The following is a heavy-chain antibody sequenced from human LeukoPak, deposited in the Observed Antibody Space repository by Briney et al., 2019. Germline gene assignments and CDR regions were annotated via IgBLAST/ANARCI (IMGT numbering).Heavy chain of an antibody. J-gene: IGHJ4*02. CDR2: ISYDGSNK. Sequence: GGSLRLSCAASGFTFSSYAMPWVRQAPGKGLEWVAVISYDGSNKYYADSVKGRFTISRDNSKNTLYLQMNSLRAEDTAVYYCARDLRPYYYDSSGYWGQGTLVTVSS. V-gene: IGHV3-30-3*01. D-gene: IGHD3-22*01. CDR1: GFTFSSYA. CDR3: ARDLRPYYYDSSGY.